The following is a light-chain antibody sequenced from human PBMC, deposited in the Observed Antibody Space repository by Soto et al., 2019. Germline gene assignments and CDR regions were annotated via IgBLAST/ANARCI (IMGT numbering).Light chain of an antibody. CDR3: HQYDSLPPT. Sequence: DIQMTQSASSLSSSVRDRFTITCQASQDINNYLNWYQQKPGKAPKLLIFDATNLETGVPSRFSGGGSRTHFSFTISSLQPEDFATYYCHQYDSLPPTFGQGTRLEIK. CDR1: QDINNY. V-gene: IGKV1-33*01. J-gene: IGKJ5*01. CDR2: DAT.